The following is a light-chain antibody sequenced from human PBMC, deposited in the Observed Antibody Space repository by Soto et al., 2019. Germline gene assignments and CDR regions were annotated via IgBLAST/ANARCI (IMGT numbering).Light chain of an antibody. CDR3: LQANSFPWT. CDR1: QGISIW. V-gene: IGKV1-12*01. Sequence: DIQMTQSPSSVSASVGDRVTITCRASQGISIWLAWYQQKPGKAPKLLIYAASSLQSGVPSRFSGSGSGTDFTLTISRLQPEDFATYYCLQANSFPWTFGQGTKVEIK. CDR2: AAS. J-gene: IGKJ1*01.